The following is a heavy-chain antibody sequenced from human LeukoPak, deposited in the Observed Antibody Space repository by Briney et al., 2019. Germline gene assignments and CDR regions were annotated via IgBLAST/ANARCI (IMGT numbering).Heavy chain of an antibody. CDR3: ARGRPHGNDY. J-gene: IGHJ4*02. Sequence: GGSLRLSCVASGFTFSSYSLNWVRQAPGKGLEWVSYIGVRSSLVRYADSVKGRFTISRDNAKNTLYLQMNSLRVEDTAVYYCARGRPHGNDYWGQGTLVTVSS. V-gene: IGHV3-48*01. D-gene: IGHD4-23*01. CDR1: GFTFSSYS. CDR2: IGVRSSLV.